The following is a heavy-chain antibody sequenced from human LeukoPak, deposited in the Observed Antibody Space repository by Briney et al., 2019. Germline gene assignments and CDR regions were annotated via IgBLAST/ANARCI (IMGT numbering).Heavy chain of an antibody. CDR3: AXXYSXXYDS. Sequence: PGGSLRLSCAVSGFTFSSYEMNWVRQAPGRGLEWVSYISSSGSTIHYADSVKGRFTISRDNAKNSLYLQMNSLRGDDTAVYYCAXXYSXXYDSWGQGTLVTVSS. CDR2: ISSSGSTI. D-gene: IGHD4-11*01. J-gene: IGHJ5*01. V-gene: IGHV3-48*03. CDR1: GFTFSSYE.